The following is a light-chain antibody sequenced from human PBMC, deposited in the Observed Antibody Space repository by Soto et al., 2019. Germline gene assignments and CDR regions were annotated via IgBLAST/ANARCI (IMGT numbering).Light chain of an antibody. CDR2: KAS. J-gene: IGKJ1*01. Sequence: DFQMTKTPSTLSASVGDIVTITGRASQSISIWLAWYQQKPGKAPKILIYKASSLESGVPSRFSGSGSGTEFTLTISSLQPDDFATYYCQQYNSYSRTFGQGSKVDIK. CDR1: QSISIW. CDR3: QQYNSYSRT. V-gene: IGKV1-5*03.